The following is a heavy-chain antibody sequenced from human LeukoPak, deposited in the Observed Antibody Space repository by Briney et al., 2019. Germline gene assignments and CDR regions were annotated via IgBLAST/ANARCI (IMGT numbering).Heavy chain of an antibody. CDR1: GYIFTTYW. CDR2: IYPGDSDT. D-gene: IGHD5-24*01. V-gene: IGHV5-51*01. Sequence: GESLKISCKGSGYIFTTYWIGWVRQMPGKGLEWMGIIYPGDSDTRYSPSFQGHVTISADSSSSTAYLQWSSLKTSDTAIYYCASRKKRMATAGFDYWGQGTLVTVSS. CDR3: ASRKKRMATAGFDY. J-gene: IGHJ4*02.